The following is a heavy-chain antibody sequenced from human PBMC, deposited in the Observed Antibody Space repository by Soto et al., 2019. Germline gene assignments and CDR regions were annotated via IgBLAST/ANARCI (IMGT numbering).Heavy chain of an antibody. D-gene: IGHD3-16*02. CDR1: GYTFTGDS. V-gene: IGHV1-2*02. CDR3: ARETGRFGGVLVNYWVDP. J-gene: IGHJ5*02. Sequence: AEVQVSCKASGYTFTGDSMPSVRQATGQGREWMGWINPNRGGTNYAQKFQARVTMTRDTSISTAYRELSRLRSDDTAVYYCARETGRFGGVLVNYWVDPGGQGTLVTVSS. CDR2: INPNRGGT.